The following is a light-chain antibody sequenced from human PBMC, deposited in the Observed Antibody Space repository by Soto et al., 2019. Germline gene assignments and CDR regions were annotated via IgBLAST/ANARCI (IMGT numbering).Light chain of an antibody. CDR1: SSDVGGYNA. CDR3: ASYATGGAYV. Sequence: QSALPQPASVSGSHGQSITLSFTGTSSDVGGYNAVSWYQQHPGKAPTLMTFGVNERPSGVSNRFSGSKSGNTASLTISGLQAEAEADYYCASYATGGAYVFGTATKLTVL. V-gene: IGLV2-14*01. CDR2: GVN. J-gene: IGLJ1*01.